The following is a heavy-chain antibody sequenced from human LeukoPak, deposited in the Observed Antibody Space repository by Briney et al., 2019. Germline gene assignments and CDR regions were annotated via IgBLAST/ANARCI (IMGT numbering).Heavy chain of an antibody. CDR2: VSTSGNT. CDR1: GGSISGYY. V-gene: IGHV4-4*07. J-gene: IGHJ5*02. Sequence: PSETLSLTRTVSGGSISGYYWSWIRQPAGKGLEWNGRVSTSGNTNNTPYLKSRVTMSLETCKSQFAMKLSSVTAGDTAVYYCARDGAGTSGWFDHWGPGNLVTV. D-gene: IGHD6-13*01. CDR3: ARDGAGTSGWFDH.